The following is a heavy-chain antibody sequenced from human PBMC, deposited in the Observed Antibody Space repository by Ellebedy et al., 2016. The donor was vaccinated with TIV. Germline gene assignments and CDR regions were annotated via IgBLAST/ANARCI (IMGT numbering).Heavy chain of an antibody. V-gene: IGHV3-74*01. CDR1: GFIFKNFL. Sequence: GESLKISCGASGFIFKNFLMYWVRQAPGKGPEWVSRISGDGRTTNYADSVKGRFFISRDNANNMVYLQMNRLRAEDTAVYYCARGHPDYGDYVPFDYWGQGTLVTVSS. J-gene: IGHJ4*02. CDR3: ARGHPDYGDYVPFDY. D-gene: IGHD4-17*01. CDR2: ISGDGRTT.